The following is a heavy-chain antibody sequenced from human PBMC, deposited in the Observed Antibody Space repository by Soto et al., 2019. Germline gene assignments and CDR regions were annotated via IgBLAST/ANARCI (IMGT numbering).Heavy chain of an antibody. CDR2: ISAYNGNK. CDR1: GYTFSSYH. Sequence: QVQLVQSGAEVKKPGASVKVSCKASGYTFSSYHISWVRQAPGQGLEWMGWISAYNGNKNYAQKLQGRVTMTTDTSKSTAYIEPGSLRAEDAAVYYCARDGPPTAYWGQGTLVIVSS. V-gene: IGHV1-18*01. D-gene: IGHD3-16*01. CDR3: ARDGPPTAY. J-gene: IGHJ4*02.